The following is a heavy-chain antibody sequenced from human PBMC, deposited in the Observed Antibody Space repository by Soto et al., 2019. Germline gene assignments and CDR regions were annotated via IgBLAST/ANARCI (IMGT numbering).Heavy chain of an antibody. CDR1: GYTFTSYA. Sequence: ASVKVSCKASGYTFTSYAMHCVRQAPGQRLEWMGWINAGNGNTKYSQKFQGRVTITRDTSASTAYMELSSLRSEDTAVYYCARDVYDSSGYYRTYYFEYWGQGTLVTVSS. D-gene: IGHD3-22*01. J-gene: IGHJ4*02. V-gene: IGHV1-3*01. CDR2: INAGNGNT. CDR3: ARDVYDSSGYYRTYYFEY.